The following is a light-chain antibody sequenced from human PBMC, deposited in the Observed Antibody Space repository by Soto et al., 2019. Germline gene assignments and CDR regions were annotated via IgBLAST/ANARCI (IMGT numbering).Light chain of an antibody. CDR3: QSYDSSLSGLV. Sequence: QSVLTQPPSVSGAPGQRVTISCTGSSSNIGAGYDVHWYQQLPGTAPKLLIYGNNNRPSGVPDRVSGSKSGTSASLAITGLQAEDEADYYCQSYDSSLSGLVFGTGTKLTVL. V-gene: IGLV1-40*01. CDR1: SSNIGAGYD. J-gene: IGLJ1*01. CDR2: GNN.